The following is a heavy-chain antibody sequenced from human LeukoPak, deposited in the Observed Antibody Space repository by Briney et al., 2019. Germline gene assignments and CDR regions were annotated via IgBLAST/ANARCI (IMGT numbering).Heavy chain of an antibody. Sequence: SETLSLTCTVSGYSISSGYYWGWIRPPPGKGLEWIGSMYYSGNTYYNPSLKSRVTISVDTSKNQFSLKLSSVTAADTAVYYCARVSWFPGTSYYYMDVWGKGTTVTVSS. V-gene: IGHV4-38-2*02. J-gene: IGHJ6*03. D-gene: IGHD1-1*01. CDR3: ARVSWFPGTSYYYMDV. CDR1: GYSISSGYY. CDR2: MYYSGNT.